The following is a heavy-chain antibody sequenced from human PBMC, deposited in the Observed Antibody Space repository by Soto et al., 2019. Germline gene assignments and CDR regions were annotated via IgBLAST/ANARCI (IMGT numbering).Heavy chain of an antibody. CDR1: GGSISSYY. V-gene: IGHV4-59*01. J-gene: IGHJ4*02. Sequence: SETLSLTCTVSGGSISSYYWSWIRQPPGKGLEWIGYIYYSGSTNYNPSPKSRVTISVDTSKNQFSLKLSSVTAADTAVYYCARFEELRYYFDYWGQGTLVTVSS. CDR3: ARFEELRYYFDY. CDR2: IYYSGST. D-gene: IGHD1-1*01.